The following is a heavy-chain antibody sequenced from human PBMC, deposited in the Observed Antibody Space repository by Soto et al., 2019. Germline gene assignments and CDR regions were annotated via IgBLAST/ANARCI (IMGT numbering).Heavy chain of an antibody. CDR3: TRAQTRDCSGGTCYDVNWFDP. CDR2: IRSKASSFAT. D-gene: IGHD2-15*01. J-gene: IGHJ5*02. Sequence: WVRQASGKGLEWVARIRSKASSFATTYAASVKGRFTISRDDSKNTAYLQMDSLKTEDTAVYYCTRAQTRDCSGGTCYDVNWFDPWGQGTQVTVSS. V-gene: IGHV3-73*01.